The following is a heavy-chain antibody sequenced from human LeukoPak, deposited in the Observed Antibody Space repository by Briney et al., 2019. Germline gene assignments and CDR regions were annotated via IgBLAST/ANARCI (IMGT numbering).Heavy chain of an antibody. CDR1: GFTFSGYS. CDR2: ISGSGDAT. D-gene: IGHD3-22*01. J-gene: IGHJ4*02. CDR3: AKDRQSRGSLGSDY. Sequence: PGGSLRLSCAASGFTFSGYSMSWVRQAPGKGPEWVSTISGSGDATYYADSGKGRFTISRDNTKNTLYVQMNSLRAEDTAVYYCAKDRQSRGSLGSDYWGQGALVIVSS. V-gene: IGHV3-23*01.